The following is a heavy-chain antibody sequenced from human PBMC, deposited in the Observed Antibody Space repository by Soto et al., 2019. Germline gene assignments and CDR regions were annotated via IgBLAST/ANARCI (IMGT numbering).Heavy chain of an antibody. D-gene: IGHD3-16*01. CDR1: GFTFNTYW. J-gene: IGHJ4*02. V-gene: IGHV3-7*03. Sequence: EVQLVESGGGQVQPGGSLRLSCAASGFTFNTYWMSWVRQAQGKGLEWVANIRQDGGEKYYLDSVKGRFTISRDNAKNSVFLQMNSLRAEDTAMYYCTRDPGTPVGEAEGDYWGQGPLVTVSS. CDR3: TRDPGTPVGEAEGDY. CDR2: IRQDGGEK.